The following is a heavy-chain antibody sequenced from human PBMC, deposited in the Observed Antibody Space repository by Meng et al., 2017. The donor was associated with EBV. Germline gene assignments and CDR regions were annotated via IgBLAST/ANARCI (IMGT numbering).Heavy chain of an antibody. D-gene: IGHD6-6*01. CDR2: IYWDDDK. CDR1: GFSLSTRGVG. J-gene: IGHJ4*02. V-gene: IGHV2-5*02. Sequence: QITLKESGPTLVQPTQTLTLTLTFSGFSLSTRGVGVGCIRQPPGKALEWLALIYWDDDKRYSPSLKSRLTITKDTSKNQVVLTMTNMDPVDAATYYCAHIIAARPFDYWGQGTLVTVPS. CDR3: AHIIAARPFDY.